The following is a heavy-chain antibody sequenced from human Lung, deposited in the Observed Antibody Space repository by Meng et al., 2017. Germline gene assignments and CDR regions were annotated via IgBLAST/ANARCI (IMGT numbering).Heavy chain of an antibody. CDR2: ISGSEPNP. Sequence: VPLAESGGGLLGSVKSLGTLCPACGVTFLYFAVYCVRQAPGKGLEWVSAISGSEPNPYYDDSVKGRFTITRENYTQTLYLQMNSLRAEDTGVYFCAKSYRIVGASQLDSWGQGTLVTVSS. J-gene: IGHJ4*02. CDR1: GVTFLYFA. CDR3: AKSYRIVGASQLDS. V-gene: IGHV3-23*04. D-gene: IGHD1-26*01.